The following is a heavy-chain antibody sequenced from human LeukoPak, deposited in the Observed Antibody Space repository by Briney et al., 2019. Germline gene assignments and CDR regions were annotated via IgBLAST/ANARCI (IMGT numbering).Heavy chain of an antibody. CDR1: GYTFTGYY. J-gene: IGHJ4*02. Sequence: GASVKVSCKASGYTFTGYYMHWVRQAPGQGLEWMGWINPNSGGTNYAQKFQGRVTMTGDTSISTAYMELSRLRSDDTAVYYCAREEAYSSSSGVDYWGQGTLVTVSS. CDR2: INPNSGGT. V-gene: IGHV1-2*02. D-gene: IGHD6-6*01. CDR3: AREEAYSSSSGVDY.